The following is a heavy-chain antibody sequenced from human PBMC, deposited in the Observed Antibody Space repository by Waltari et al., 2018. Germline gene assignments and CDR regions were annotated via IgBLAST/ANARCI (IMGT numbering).Heavy chain of an antibody. V-gene: IGHV3-48*02. CDR1: GFPFSPYY. D-gene: IGHD2-15*01. Sequence: EVQLVESGGGLVQPGGSLRLSCAASGFPFSPYYMNWVRQAPGKGLEWVSYISSGSGTIDYADSVKGRFTISRDNAKNSLYLQMNSLRDEDTAVYYCVRARWYDVWGQGTTVTVSS. CDR3: VRARWYDV. J-gene: IGHJ6*02. CDR2: ISSGSGTI.